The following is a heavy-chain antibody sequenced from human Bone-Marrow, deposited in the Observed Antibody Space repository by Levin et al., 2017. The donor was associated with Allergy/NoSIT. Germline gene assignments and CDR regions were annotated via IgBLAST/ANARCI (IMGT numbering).Heavy chain of an antibody. V-gene: IGHV3-23*01. Sequence: GGSLRLSCAASGFPFTTHAMSWVRQAPGQGLEWVSAISGSGDSTFYSESVKGRFTISRDNSKNTFSLQMNNLRAEDTGIYYCARDRVVVVGLFQSWGQGTQVTVSS. D-gene: IGHD2-15*01. CDR2: ISGSGDST. CDR3: ARDRVVVVGLFQS. J-gene: IGHJ5*02. CDR1: GFPFTTHA.